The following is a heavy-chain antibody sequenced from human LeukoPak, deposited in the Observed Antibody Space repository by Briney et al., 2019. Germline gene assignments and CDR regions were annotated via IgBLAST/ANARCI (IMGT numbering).Heavy chain of an antibody. CDR1: GFTFSSYG. CDR3: AREGGPIDAFDI. CDR2: ISYDGSNK. V-gene: IGHV3-30*19. J-gene: IGHJ3*02. Sequence: GSLRLSCAASGFTFSSYGMHWVRQAPGKGLEWVAVISYDGSNKYYADSVKGRFTISRDNSKNTLYLQMNSLRAEDTAVYYCAREGGPIDAFDIWGQGTMVTVSS.